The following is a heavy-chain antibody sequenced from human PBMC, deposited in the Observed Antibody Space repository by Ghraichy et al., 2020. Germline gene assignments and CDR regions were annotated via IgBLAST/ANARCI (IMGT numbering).Heavy chain of an antibody. CDR2: IKSNTYGGTT. V-gene: IGHV3-49*04. CDR1: GFTFGRYA. D-gene: IGHD6-19*01. Sequence: GSLRLSCTVSGFTFGRYAMSWVRQTPGKGLEWVGFIKSNTYGGTTEYAPSVKGRFTISRDDARSIVYLQANSLKTEDTAVYYCSRLSGGRSGWKFDYWGQGTLVTVSS. J-gene: IGHJ4*02. CDR3: SRLSGGRSGWKFDY.